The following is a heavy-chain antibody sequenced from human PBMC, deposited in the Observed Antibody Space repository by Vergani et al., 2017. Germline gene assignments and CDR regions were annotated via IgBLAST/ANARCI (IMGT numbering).Heavy chain of an antibody. Sequence: EVQLVESGGGLVKPGGSLRLSCAASGFTFSSYSMNWVRQAPGKGLEWASSISSSSSYIYYADSVKGRFTISRDNAKNSLYLQMNSLRAEDTAVYYCERAGNWGDAFDIWGQGTMVTVSS. CDR3: ERAGNWGDAFDI. V-gene: IGHV3-21*01. CDR2: ISSSSSYI. J-gene: IGHJ3*02. D-gene: IGHD7-27*01. CDR1: GFTFSSYS.